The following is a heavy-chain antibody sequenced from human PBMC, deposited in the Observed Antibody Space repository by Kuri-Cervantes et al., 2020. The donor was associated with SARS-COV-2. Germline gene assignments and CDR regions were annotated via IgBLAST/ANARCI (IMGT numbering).Heavy chain of an antibody. D-gene: IGHD1-26*01. Sequence: GESLKISCAASGFTFSNYAMSWVRQAPGKGLEWVSAISGSGGNTYYADSVRGRFTISRDNSKNTLYLQMNSLRAEDTAVYYCANLAVGATTGAFDIWGQGTMVTVSS. CDR2: ISGSGGNT. CDR1: GFTFSNYA. V-gene: IGHV3-23*01. CDR3: ANLAVGATTGAFDI. J-gene: IGHJ3*02.